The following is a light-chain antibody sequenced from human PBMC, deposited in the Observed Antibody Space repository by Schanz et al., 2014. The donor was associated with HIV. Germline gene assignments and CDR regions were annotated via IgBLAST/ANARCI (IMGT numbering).Light chain of an antibody. V-gene: IGLV1-44*01. Sequence: QSVLTQPPSASGTPGQRVTISCSGSSSNIGSNTVNWYQQLPGTAPRLLIYSNNQRPSGVPDRFSGSTSDTSASLAISGLQSEDEADFYCATWDDSLNGWVFGGGTKLTVL. CDR1: SSNIGSNT. J-gene: IGLJ3*02. CDR3: ATWDDSLNGWV. CDR2: SNN.